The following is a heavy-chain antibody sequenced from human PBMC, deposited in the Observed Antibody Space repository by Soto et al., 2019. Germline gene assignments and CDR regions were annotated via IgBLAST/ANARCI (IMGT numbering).Heavy chain of an antibody. CDR1: GYTFTSYG. D-gene: IGHD6-13*01. J-gene: IGHJ5*02. CDR2: IIPIFGTA. Sequence: AASVKVSCKASGYTFTSYGISWVRQAPGQGLEWMGGIIPIFGTANYAQKFQGRVTITADESTSTAYMELSSLRSEDTAVYYCASLMVAAGTTTISNFWMSGWFDPWGQGTLVTVSS. CDR3: ASLMVAAGTTTISNFWMSGWFDP. V-gene: IGHV1-69*13.